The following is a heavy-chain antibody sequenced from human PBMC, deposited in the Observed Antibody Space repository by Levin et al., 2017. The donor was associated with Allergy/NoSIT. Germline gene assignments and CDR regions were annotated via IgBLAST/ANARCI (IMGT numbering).Heavy chain of an antibody. V-gene: IGHV1-69*06. CDR1: GDTFSSYP. J-gene: IGHJ4*02. CDR2: IIPVFGRG. D-gene: IGHD2-15*01. CDR3: ARETAVTYSHSSSHHFYFES. Sequence: GASVKVSCKASGDTFSSYPISWVRQAPGQGLEWMGAIIPVFGRGDYAQKFQGRVTITADISVRTAYMELSSLSSEDTARYYCARETAVTYSHSSSHHFYFESWGQGTLVTVSS.